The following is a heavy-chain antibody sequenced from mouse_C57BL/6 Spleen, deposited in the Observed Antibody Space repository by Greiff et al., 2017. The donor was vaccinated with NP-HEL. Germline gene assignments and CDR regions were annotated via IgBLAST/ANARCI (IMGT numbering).Heavy chain of an antibody. CDR3: ARSTAKATGAMDY. D-gene: IGHD3-2*02. J-gene: IGHJ4*01. CDR1: GYTFTDYY. Sequence: QVQLQQSGPELVKPGASVKISCKASGYTFTDYYINWVKQRPGQGLEWIGWIFPGSGSTYYNEKFKGKATLTVDKSSSTAYMLLSSLTSEDSAVYFWARSTAKATGAMDYWGQGTSVTVSS. CDR2: IFPGSGST. V-gene: IGHV1-75*01.